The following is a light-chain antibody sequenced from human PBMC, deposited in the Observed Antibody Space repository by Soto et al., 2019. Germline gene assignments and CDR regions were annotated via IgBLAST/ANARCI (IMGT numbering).Light chain of an antibody. CDR1: SSDVGGYNY. J-gene: IGLJ2*01. Sequence: QSALTQPASVSGSPGQSITISCTGTSSDVGGYNYVSWYQQHPGKAPKLMIYGVTNRPSGVSNRFSGSKSANTASLTISGLHAEDEADYYCSSYTSSSTLSVVFGGGTKLTVL. CDR3: SSYTSSSTLSVV. V-gene: IGLV2-14*01. CDR2: GVT.